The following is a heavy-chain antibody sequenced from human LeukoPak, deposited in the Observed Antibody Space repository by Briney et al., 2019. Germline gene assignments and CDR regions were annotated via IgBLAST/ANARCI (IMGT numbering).Heavy chain of an antibody. Sequence: SETLSLTCTVSGGSISSYYWSWIRQPPEKGLEWIGYIYYSGSTNYNPSLKSRVTISIDTSKNQFSLKLSSVTAADTAVYYCARSEISFGDYHDYWGHGTLVTVSS. CDR3: ARSEISFGDYHDY. CDR1: GGSISSYY. D-gene: IGHD3-3*01. CDR2: IYYSGST. J-gene: IGHJ4*01. V-gene: IGHV4-59*01.